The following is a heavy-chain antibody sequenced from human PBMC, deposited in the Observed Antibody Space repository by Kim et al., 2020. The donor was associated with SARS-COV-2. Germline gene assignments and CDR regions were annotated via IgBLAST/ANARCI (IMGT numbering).Heavy chain of an antibody. Sequence: GGSLRLSCVGSGFTFRKYGIHWVRQAPGKGLEWVAMIYYDGSKKYYADSVKGRFTISRDDSKNTVYVEMNSLRVEDTAVYYCARDLDTTGYYSWFDPWGQGTLITVSS. CDR2: IYYDGSKK. CDR1: GFTFRKYG. D-gene: IGHD3-22*01. CDR3: ARDLDTTGYYSWFDP. J-gene: IGHJ5*02. V-gene: IGHV3-33*01.